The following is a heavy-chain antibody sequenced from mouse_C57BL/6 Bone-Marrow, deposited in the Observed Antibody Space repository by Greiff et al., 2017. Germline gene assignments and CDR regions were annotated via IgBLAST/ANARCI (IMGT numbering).Heavy chain of an antibody. J-gene: IGHJ3*01. Sequence: EVQLVESVGGLVQPGGSLKLSCAASGFTFSDYYMYWVRQTPEKRLEWVAYISNGGGSTYYPDTVKGRFTISRDNAKNTLYLQMSRLKSEDTAMYYCARGSFPPFAYWGQGTLVTVSA. CDR1: GFTFSDYY. V-gene: IGHV5-12*01. CDR3: ARGSFPPFAY. CDR2: ISNGGGST.